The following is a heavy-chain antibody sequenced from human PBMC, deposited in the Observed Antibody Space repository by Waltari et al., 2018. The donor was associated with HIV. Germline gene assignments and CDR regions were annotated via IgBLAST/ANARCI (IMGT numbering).Heavy chain of an antibody. V-gene: IGHV3-7*01. J-gene: IGHJ4*02. CDR3: ARRQQLTD. Sequence: EVRLVESGGGLVQPGGSLRLSLAASGFTFSSSWMTWVRQAPGKGVEWVANIKEDGSEIQYVDSVKGRFTISRDNAKNSLYLQMNSLRAEDTAVYYCARRQQLTDWGQGTLVTVSS. CDR1: GFTFSSSW. CDR2: IKEDGSEI. D-gene: IGHD6-13*01.